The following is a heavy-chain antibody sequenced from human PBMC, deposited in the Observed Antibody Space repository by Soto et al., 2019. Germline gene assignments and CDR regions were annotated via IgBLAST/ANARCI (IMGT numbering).Heavy chain of an antibody. V-gene: IGHV4-31*03. CDR3: ARQASGYYYGWFDP. D-gene: IGHD3-22*01. J-gene: IGHJ5*02. Sequence: SETLSLTCTVSGGSISSGGYYWSWIRQHPGKGLEWIGYIYYSGGTYYNPSLKSRVTMSVDTSNNQFSLKLSSVTAADTAVYYCARQASGYYYGWFDPWGQGTLVTVSS. CDR2: IYYSGGT. CDR1: GGSISSGGYY.